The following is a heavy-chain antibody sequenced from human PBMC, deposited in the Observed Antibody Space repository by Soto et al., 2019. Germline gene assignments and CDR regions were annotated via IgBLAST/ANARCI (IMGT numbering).Heavy chain of an antibody. CDR1: GGTFSSYA. J-gene: IGHJ4*02. CDR3: ARGYLTGYSYYFDY. V-gene: IGHV1-69*06. Sequence: GAPVKCSCKASGGTFSSYAISWGRQAPGQGLEWMGGIIPIFGTANYAQKFQGRVTITADKSTSTAYMELSSLRSEDTAVYYCARGYLTGYSYYFDYWGQGTLVTVSS. D-gene: IGHD3-9*01. CDR2: IIPIFGTA.